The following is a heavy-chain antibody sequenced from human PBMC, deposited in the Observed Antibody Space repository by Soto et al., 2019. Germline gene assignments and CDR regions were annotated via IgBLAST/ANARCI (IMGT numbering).Heavy chain of an antibody. Sequence: GGSLRLSCAGSGLIFNNYAMSWVRQAPGKGLEWVSSIVANGGRTYYADSVKGRFSISRDNSNNTLYLQMNSLRAEDTAIYYCAKGGLWWHPTGAFDIWGQGTMVTVSS. CDR3: AKGGLWWHPTGAFDI. D-gene: IGHD2-21*01. CDR1: GLIFNNYA. V-gene: IGHV3-23*01. CDR2: IVANGGRT. J-gene: IGHJ3*02.